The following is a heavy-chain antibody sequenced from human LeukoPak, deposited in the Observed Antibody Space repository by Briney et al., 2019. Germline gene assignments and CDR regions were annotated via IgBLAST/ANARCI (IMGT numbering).Heavy chain of an antibody. CDR1: GFTFSSYG. J-gene: IGHJ6*02. D-gene: IGHD3-3*01. V-gene: IGHV3-30*18. CDR3: AKGVYYDFWSGYSPNYYYYGMDV. Sequence: GGSLRLSCAASGFTFSSYGIRSVRQAPGKGLEWVAVISYDGSNKYYADSVKGRFTISRDNSKNTLYLQMNSLRAEDTAVYYCAKGVYYDFWSGYSPNYYYYGMDVWGQGTTVTVSS. CDR2: ISYDGSNK.